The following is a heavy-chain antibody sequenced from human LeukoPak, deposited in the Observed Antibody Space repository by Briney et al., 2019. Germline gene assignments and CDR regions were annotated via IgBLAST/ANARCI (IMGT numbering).Heavy chain of an antibody. CDR2: IYYSGST. Sequence: SETLSLTCTVSGGSISSYYWSWIRQPPGKGLEWIGYIYYSGSTNYNPSLKSRVTISVDTSKNQFSLKLSSVTAADTAVYYCARHVRYYDSSGYFNYWGQGTLVTVSS. CDR1: GGSISSYY. D-gene: IGHD3-22*01. CDR3: ARHVRYYDSSGYFNY. V-gene: IGHV4-59*08. J-gene: IGHJ4*02.